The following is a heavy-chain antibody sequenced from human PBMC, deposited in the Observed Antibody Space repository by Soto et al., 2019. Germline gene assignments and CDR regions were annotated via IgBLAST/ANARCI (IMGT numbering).Heavy chain of an antibody. J-gene: IGHJ4*02. Sequence: SETLSLTCTVSGGSISSGGYYWSWIRQHPGKGLEWIGYIYYSGSTYYNQSLKSRVTISVDTSKNQISLKLSSVTAADTAVYYCARVRILSGLFRSFDYWGQGTQVTVSS. V-gene: IGHV4-31*03. CDR2: IYYSGST. CDR1: GGSISSGGYY. CDR3: ARVRILSGLFRSFDY. D-gene: IGHD3-10*01.